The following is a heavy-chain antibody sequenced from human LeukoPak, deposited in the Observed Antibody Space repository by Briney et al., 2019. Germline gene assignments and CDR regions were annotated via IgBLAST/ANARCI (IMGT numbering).Heavy chain of an antibody. CDR2: IYYSGST. D-gene: IGHD5-18*01. CDR1: GGSISSSSYY. CDR3: ARPVHTGPWVDTAIASYST. V-gene: IGHV4-39*01. Sequence: SETLSLTCTVSGGSISSSSYYWGWIRQPPGKGLEWIGSIYYSGSTYYNPSLKSRVTISVDTSKNQFSLKLSSVTAADTAVYYCARPVHTGPWVDTAIASYSTWGQGTLVTVSS. J-gene: IGHJ5*02.